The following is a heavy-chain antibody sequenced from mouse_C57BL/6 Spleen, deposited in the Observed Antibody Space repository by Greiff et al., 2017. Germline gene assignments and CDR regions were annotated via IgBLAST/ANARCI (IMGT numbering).Heavy chain of an antibody. V-gene: IGHV1-64*01. CDR1: GYTFTSYW. Sequence: VQLQQPGAELVKPGASVKLSCKASGYTFTSYWMHWVKQRPGQGLEWIGMIHPNSGSTNYNEKFKSKATLTVDKSSSTAYMQLSSLTAEDSAVYYCARRALYYFDYWGQGTTLTVSS. CDR3: ARRALYYFDY. CDR2: IHPNSGST. D-gene: IGHD1-3*01. J-gene: IGHJ2*01.